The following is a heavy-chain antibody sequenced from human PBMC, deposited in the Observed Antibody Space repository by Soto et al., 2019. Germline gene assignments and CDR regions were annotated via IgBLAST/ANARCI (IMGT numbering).Heavy chain of an antibody. CDR1: GYTFTRYT. J-gene: IGHJ5*02. V-gene: IGHV1-3*01. CDR2: INPDNGNT. CDR3: ARSIAPGQLDP. Sequence: ASVKVSCKASGYTFTRYTMNWVRQAPGQRLEWMGWINPDNGNTKSSQKFQDRVIITRDTSASTAYMDLSSLRSEDTAVYYCARSIAPGQLDPWGQGTLVTVSS. D-gene: IGHD6-6*01.